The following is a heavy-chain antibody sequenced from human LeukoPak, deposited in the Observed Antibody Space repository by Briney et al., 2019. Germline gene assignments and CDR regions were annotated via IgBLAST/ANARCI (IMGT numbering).Heavy chain of an antibody. CDR2: INHSGST. J-gene: IGHJ4*02. CDR3: ATGYSYPHY. Sequence: PSETLSLTCAVYGESFSGYYWSWIRQPPGKGLEWIGEINHSGSTNYNPSLKSRVTISVDTSKNQFSLKLSSVTAADTAVYYCATGYSYPHYWGQGTLVTVSS. CDR1: GESFSGYY. V-gene: IGHV4-34*01. D-gene: IGHD5-18*01.